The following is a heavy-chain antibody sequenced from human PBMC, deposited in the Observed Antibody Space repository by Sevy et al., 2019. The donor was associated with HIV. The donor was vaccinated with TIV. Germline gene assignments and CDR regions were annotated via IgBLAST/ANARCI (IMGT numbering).Heavy chain of an antibody. CDR1: GFTFSSYG. D-gene: IGHD1-20*01. CDR2: ISYDGSNK. CDR3: AKDIKTYYYYGMDV. Sequence: GGSLRLSCAVSGFTFSSYGMHWVRQAPGKGLEWVAVISYDGSNKYYADSVKGRFTISRDNSKNTLYLQMNSLRAEDTAVYYCAKDIKTYYYYGMDVWGQGTTVTVSS. V-gene: IGHV3-30*18. J-gene: IGHJ6*02.